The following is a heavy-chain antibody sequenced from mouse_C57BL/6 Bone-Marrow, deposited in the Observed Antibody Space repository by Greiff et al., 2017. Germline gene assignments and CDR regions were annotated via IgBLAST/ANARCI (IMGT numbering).Heavy chain of an antibody. V-gene: IGHV1-63*01. CDR2: IYPGGGYT. Sequence: ESGAELVRPGTSVKMSCKASGYTFTNYWIGWAKQRPGHGLEWIGDIYPGGGYTNYNEKFKGKATLTADKSSSTAYMQFSSLTSEDSAIYYCARYRGYWYFDVWGTGTTVTVSS. CDR3: ARYRGYWYFDV. J-gene: IGHJ1*03. CDR1: GYTFTNYW.